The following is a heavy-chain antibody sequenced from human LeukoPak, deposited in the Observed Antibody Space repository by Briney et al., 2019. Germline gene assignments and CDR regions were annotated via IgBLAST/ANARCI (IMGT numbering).Heavy chain of an antibody. CDR1: GGSISSTTHY. Sequence: SETLSLTCTVSGGSISSTTHYWGWIRQPPGKGLEWIGSIYYSANTDYNPSLKSRVTISVDTSKNQFSLKLNSVTAADTAVYYCARHPKGYFSRFDPWGQGTLVTVSS. J-gene: IGHJ5*02. CDR2: IYYSANT. V-gene: IGHV4-39*01. CDR3: ARHPKGYFSRFDP. D-gene: IGHD2-15*01.